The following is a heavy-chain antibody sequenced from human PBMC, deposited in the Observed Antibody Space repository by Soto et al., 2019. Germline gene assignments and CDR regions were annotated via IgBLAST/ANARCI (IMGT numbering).Heavy chain of an antibody. Sequence: KTSETLSLTCAVYGGSFSGYYWSWIRQPPGKGLEWIGEINHSGSTNYNPSLKSRVTISVDTSKNQFSLKLSSVTAADTAVYYCARGPFLPGITSGTPPANYYYYYMDVWGKGTTVTVSS. V-gene: IGHV4-34*01. J-gene: IGHJ6*03. CDR1: GGSFSGYY. CDR3: ARGPFLPGITSGTPPANYYYYYMDV. CDR2: INHSGST. D-gene: IGHD1-20*01.